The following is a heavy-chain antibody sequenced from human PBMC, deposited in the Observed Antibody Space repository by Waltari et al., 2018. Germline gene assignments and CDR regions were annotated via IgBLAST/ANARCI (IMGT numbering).Heavy chain of an antibody. CDR2: LDREDGET. CDR1: GYTLAGLS. J-gene: IGHJ6*03. D-gene: IGHD6-13*01. CDR3: HLTGRNIVLAGGTPSFYSYMDV. Sequence: QVQVEQSGSEVKRPGASVRVSCTVPGYTLAGLSIDWVRQVPAKGLEWMGRLDREDGETTYSRHFQGRITVTEDTSTNTAYMGLRTLVSDDTAVYFCHLTGRNIVLAGGTPSFYSYMDVWGRGTTVTVS. V-gene: IGHV1-24*01.